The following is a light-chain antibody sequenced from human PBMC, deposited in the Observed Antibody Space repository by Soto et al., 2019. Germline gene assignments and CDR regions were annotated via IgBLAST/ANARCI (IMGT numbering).Light chain of an antibody. V-gene: IGLV2-14*01. J-gene: IGLJ1*01. CDR3: SSYTSSSTLV. CDR1: SSDVGGYNY. CDR2: DVS. Sequence: QSALTQPASVSGSPGQSITISCTGTSSDVGGYNYVSWYQQHPGKAPKLMIYDVSNRPSGVPNRFSGSKSGNTASLTISGLQVEDEADYYCSSYTSSSTLVFGTGTKVTVL.